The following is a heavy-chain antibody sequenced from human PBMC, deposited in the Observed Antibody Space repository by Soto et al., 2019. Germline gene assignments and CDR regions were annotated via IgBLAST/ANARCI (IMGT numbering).Heavy chain of an antibody. J-gene: IGHJ4*02. V-gene: IGHV3-33*01. D-gene: IGHD3-10*02. CDR1: GFTFSSYG. Sequence: GGSLRLSCAASGFTFSSYGMHWVRQAPGKGLEWVAVIWYDGSNKYYADSVKGRFTISRDNSKNTLYLQMNSLRAEDTAVYYCARDLSFSDIYGLFGYWGQGTLVTVSS. CDR3: ARDLSFSDIYGLFGY. CDR2: IWYDGSNK.